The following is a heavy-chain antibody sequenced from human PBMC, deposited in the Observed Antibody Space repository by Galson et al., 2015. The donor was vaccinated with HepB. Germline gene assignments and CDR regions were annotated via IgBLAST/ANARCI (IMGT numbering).Heavy chain of an antibody. CDR1: GFTFSSYS. CDR3: ARDRLQYDFWSAEGYYMDV. D-gene: IGHD3-3*01. CDR2: ISSSSSYI. Sequence: SLRLSCAASGFTFSSYSMNWVRQAPGKGLEWVSSISSSSSYIYYADSVKGRFTISRDNAKNSLYLQMNSLRAEDTAVYYCARDRLQYDFWSAEGYYMDVWGKGTTVTVSS. V-gene: IGHV3-21*01. J-gene: IGHJ6*03.